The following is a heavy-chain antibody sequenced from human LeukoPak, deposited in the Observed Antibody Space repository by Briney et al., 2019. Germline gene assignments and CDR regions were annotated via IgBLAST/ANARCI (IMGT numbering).Heavy chain of an antibody. CDR1: GLTFIANS. V-gene: IGHV3-48*01. CDR3: ARDEGYSYGYAWFDP. CDR2: ISSSSSTI. D-gene: IGHD5-18*01. J-gene: IGHJ5*02. Sequence: GGPLNLPCAPPGLTFIANSRNGVAQPPGKGRRGVSYISSSSSTIYYADSVKGRFTISRDNAKNSLYLQMNSLRAEDTAVYYCARDEGYSYGYAWFDPWGQGTLVTVSS.